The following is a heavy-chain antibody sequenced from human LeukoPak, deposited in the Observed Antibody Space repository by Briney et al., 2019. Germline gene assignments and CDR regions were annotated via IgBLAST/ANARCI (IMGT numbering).Heavy chain of an antibody. CDR1: RYRFTSYW. V-gene: IGHV5-51*01. Sequence: GESLKISCVGSRYRFTSYWIGWVRQMPGKGLEYMGIIYPGDSDTRYSPSFQGQVTISADKSISTAYLQWSSLQASDTAMYYCATGYGSCRGAFDIWGQGTMVTVSP. CDR3: ATGYGSCRGAFDI. J-gene: IGHJ3*02. CDR2: IYPGDSDT. D-gene: IGHD6-19*01.